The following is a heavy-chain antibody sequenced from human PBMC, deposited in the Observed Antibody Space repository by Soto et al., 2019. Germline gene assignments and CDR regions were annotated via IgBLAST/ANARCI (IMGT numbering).Heavy chain of an antibody. D-gene: IGHD5-18*01. CDR3: ARDTAMALPDA. J-gene: IGHJ4*02. CDR1: GYTFTSYG. CDR2: ISAHNGNT. V-gene: IGHV1-18*01. Sequence: ASVKVSCKASGYTFTSYGISWVRQAPGQGLEWMGWISAHNGNTKYAQKLQGRVTMTTDTSTSTAYMEVRSLRSDDTAVYYCARDTAMALPDAWGPGTLVTVSS.